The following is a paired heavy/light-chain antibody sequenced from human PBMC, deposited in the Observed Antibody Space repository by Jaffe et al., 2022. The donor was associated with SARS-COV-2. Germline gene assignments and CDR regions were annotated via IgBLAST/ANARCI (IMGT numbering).Heavy chain of an antibody. V-gene: IGHV3-30*18. CDR1: GFTFSSYG. CDR3: AKVQGDCSGASCYYYYYGMDV. CDR2: ISYDGSNK. Sequence: QVQLVESGGGVVQPGRSLRLSCAASGFTFSSYGMHWVRQAPGKGLEWVAVISYDGSNKYYADSVKGRFTISRDNSKNTLYLQMNSLRADDTAVYYCAKVQGDCSGASCYYYYYGMDVWGQGTTVTVSS. D-gene: IGHD2-15*01. J-gene: IGHJ6*02.
Light chain of an antibody. V-gene: IGLV3-1*01. CDR1: KLGDKY. J-gene: IGLJ2*01. CDR2: QDT. Sequence: SYDLTQPPSVSVSPGQTASITCSGDKLGDKYACWYQQKPGQSPVLVLYQDTKRPSGIPERFSGSNSGNTATLTISGTQAMDEADYYCQAWDSSPRVVFGGGTKLTVL. CDR3: QAWDSSPRVV.